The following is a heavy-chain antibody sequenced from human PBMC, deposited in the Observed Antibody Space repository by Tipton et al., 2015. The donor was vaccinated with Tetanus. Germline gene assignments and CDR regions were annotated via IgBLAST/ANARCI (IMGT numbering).Heavy chain of an antibody. J-gene: IGHJ2*01. V-gene: IGHV4-31*03. CDR2: LYNSGRT. Sequence: TLSLTCTVSGDSVSNGGYYWGWIRQFPGKGLEWIGYLYNSGRTNYNPSLKTRLTMSVDTSKNQFSLKLTSVTAADTALYYCARGVQLAHWYFDIWGRGTLVSVSS. CDR1: GDSVSNGGYY. CDR3: ARGVQLAHWYFDI. D-gene: IGHD4/OR15-4a*01.